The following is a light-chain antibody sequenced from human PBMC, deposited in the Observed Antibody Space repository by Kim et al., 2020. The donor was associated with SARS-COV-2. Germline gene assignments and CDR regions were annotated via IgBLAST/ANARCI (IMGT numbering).Light chain of an antibody. CDR1: QSISSW. Sequence: DIQMTQSPSTLSASVGDRVTITCRASQSISSWLAWYQQKPGKAPKLLIYDASSLESGVPSRFSGSGSGTESTLTISSLQPDDFATYYCQQYNSYSWSFGGGTKVDIK. V-gene: IGKV1-5*01. J-gene: IGKJ4*01. CDR3: QQYNSYSWS. CDR2: DAS.